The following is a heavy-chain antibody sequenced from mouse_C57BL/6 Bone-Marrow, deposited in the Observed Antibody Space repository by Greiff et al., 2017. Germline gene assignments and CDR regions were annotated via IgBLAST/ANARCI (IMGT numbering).Heavy chain of an antibody. CDR3: ASRIYYCGSSYFWYFDV. D-gene: IGHD1-1*01. Sequence: QVQLQQSGAELARPGASVKLSCKASGYTFTSYGISWVKQRTGQGLEWIGEIYPRSGNTYYNEKFKGKATLTADKSSSTAYMELRSLTSEDSAVYFCASRIYYCGSSYFWYFDVWGTGTTVTVSS. CDR1: GYTFTSYG. CDR2: IYPRSGNT. J-gene: IGHJ1*03. V-gene: IGHV1-81*01.